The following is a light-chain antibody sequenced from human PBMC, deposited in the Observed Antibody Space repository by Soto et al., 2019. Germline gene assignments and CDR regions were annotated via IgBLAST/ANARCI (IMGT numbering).Light chain of an antibody. CDR1: QSVSNN. J-gene: IGKJ1*01. CDR3: QQYHNAGST. V-gene: IGKV3-15*01. CDR2: GAS. Sequence: IVMTQSPVTLSVFTGGRASLSCRASQSVSNNLAWYQKKPGQAPRLLIYGASTRAAGISVRFSGSGSGTEFTLIISSLQSDDSAVYYCQQYHNAGSTFGQGTKVDIK.